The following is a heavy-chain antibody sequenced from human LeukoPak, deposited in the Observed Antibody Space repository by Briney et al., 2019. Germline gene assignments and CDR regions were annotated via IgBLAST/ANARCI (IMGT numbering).Heavy chain of an antibody. V-gene: IGHV1-2*02. CDR3: ARVGSSSGWINFDY. J-gene: IGHJ4*02. Sequence: ASVKVSCKASGYTFTGYYMHWVRQAPGQGLEWMGWINPNSGGTNYAQKFQGRVTTTRDTSISTAYMELSRLRSDDTAVYYCARVGSSSGWINFDYWGQGTLVTVSS. D-gene: IGHD6-19*01. CDR2: INPNSGGT. CDR1: GYTFTGYY.